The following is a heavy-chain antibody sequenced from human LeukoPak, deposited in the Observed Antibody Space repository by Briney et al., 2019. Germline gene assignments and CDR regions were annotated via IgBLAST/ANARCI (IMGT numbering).Heavy chain of an antibody. J-gene: IGHJ4*02. D-gene: IGHD6-13*01. CDR1: GFTFSDFH. V-gene: IGHV3-11*01. CDR3: AREGSSSWFVNS. CDR2: ISGSAGTT. Sequence: PGGSLRLSCAASGFTFSDFHMSWIRQAPGKGLEWVSYISGSAGTTYYAAFVKGRFTSSRDNAKNSLYLQMNSLRAEDTAVYYCAREGSSSWFVNSWGQGTLVTVSS.